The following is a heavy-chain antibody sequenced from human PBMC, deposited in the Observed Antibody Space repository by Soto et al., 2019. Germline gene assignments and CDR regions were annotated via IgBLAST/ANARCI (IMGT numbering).Heavy chain of an antibody. CDR3: ARHNGGYSYGYYYYYYGMDV. CDR2: IYPGDSDT. J-gene: IGHJ6*02. V-gene: IGHV5-51*01. CDR1: GYSFTSYW. Sequence: PGESLKISCKGSGYSFTSYWIGWVRQMPGKGLEWMGIIYPGDSDTRYSPSFQGQVTISADKSISTAYLQWSSLKASDTAMYYCARHNGGYSYGYYYYYYGMDVWGQGTTVTVSS. D-gene: IGHD5-18*01.